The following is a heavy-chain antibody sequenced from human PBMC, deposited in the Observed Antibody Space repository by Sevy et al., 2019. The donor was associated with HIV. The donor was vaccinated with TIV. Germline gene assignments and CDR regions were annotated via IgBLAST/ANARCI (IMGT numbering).Heavy chain of an antibody. Sequence: GGSLRLSCAAFGFTFRSYAMHWVRQAPGKGLEWVAVISYDGNYENYADSVKGRFTISRDNSKNSLYLQMNSLRPGDTAVYYCARGNSGSFDYWGQGTLVTVSS. CDR2: ISYDGNYE. J-gene: IGHJ4*02. CDR3: ARGNSGSFDY. V-gene: IGHV3-30-3*01. D-gene: IGHD3-22*01. CDR1: GFTFRSYA.